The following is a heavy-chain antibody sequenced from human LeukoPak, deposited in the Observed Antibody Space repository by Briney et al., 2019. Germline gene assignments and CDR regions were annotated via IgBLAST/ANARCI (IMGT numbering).Heavy chain of an antibody. D-gene: IGHD3-3*01. V-gene: IGHV4-34*01. CDR2: INHNGST. Sequence: SETLSLTCAVYGGSFSGYYWSWIRQPPGKGLEWIGEINHNGSTNYNPSLKSRVTISVDTSKNQFSLKLSSVTAADTAVYYCARVDFWSGYKGMDVWGKGTTVTVSS. CDR3: ARVDFWSGYKGMDV. CDR1: GGSFSGYY. J-gene: IGHJ6*04.